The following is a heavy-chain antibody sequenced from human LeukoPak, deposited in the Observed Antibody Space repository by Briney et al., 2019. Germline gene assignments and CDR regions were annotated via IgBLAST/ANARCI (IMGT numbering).Heavy chain of an antibody. J-gene: IGHJ4*02. Sequence: ASVKVSCKASGYTXTSYGISWVRQAPGQGLEWMGWTSAYNGNTNYAQKLQGRVTMTTDTSTSTAYMELRSLRSDDTAVYYCASSPFGRDYVFDYWGQGTLVTVSS. D-gene: IGHD3-10*01. CDR3: ASSPFGRDYVFDY. CDR1: GYTXTSYG. CDR2: TSAYNGNT. V-gene: IGHV1-18*01.